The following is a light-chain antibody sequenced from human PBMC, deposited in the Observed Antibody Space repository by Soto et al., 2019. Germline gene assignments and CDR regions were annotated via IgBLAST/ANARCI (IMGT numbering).Light chain of an antibody. CDR2: AAT. Sequence: AIQMTQSPSSLSASVGDRVTITCRASQGIRTELAWYQQKAGKAPQLLIFAATSLQSGVPSRFSGSGSGTDSTLTITSLQPEDFATYYCLQDYNYPRTFGQGTKLQIK. J-gene: IGKJ2*01. CDR1: QGIRTE. V-gene: IGKV1-6*01. CDR3: LQDYNYPRT.